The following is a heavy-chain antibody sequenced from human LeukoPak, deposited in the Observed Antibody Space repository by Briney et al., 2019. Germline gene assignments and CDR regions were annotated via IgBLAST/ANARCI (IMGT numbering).Heavy chain of an antibody. CDR3: SRAGSTSYYDY. V-gene: IGHV4-34*01. Sequence: SETLSLTCAVYGGSFSGYYWSWIRQPPGKGLEWIGTIYHSGSTYYNPSLKSRVTISVDTSKNQFSLKLSSVTAADTALYYCSRAGSTSYYDYWGQGTLVTVSS. D-gene: IGHD3-10*01. CDR1: GGSFSGYY. CDR2: IYHSGST. J-gene: IGHJ4*02.